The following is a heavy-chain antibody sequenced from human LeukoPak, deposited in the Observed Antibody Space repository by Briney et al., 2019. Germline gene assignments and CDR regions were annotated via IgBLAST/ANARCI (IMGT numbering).Heavy chain of an antibody. D-gene: IGHD4-17*01. CDR3: AGNYGGYGADAFDI. Sequence: SETLSLTCTVSGGSISSSNYYWSWIRQPPGKGLEWIGYIYYSGSTNYNPSLKSRVTISADTSKNQFSLKLSSVTAADTAVYYCAGNYGGYGADAFDIWGQGTMVTVSS. J-gene: IGHJ3*02. CDR2: IYYSGST. CDR1: GGSISSSNYY. V-gene: IGHV4-61*01.